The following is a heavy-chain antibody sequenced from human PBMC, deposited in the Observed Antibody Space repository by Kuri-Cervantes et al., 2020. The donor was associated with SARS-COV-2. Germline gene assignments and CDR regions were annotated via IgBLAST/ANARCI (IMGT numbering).Heavy chain of an antibody. Sequence: SETLSLTYTVSGGSISSSSYYWGWIRQPPGKGLEWIGSIYYSGSTYYNPSLKSRVTISLDTSKNQFSLKLSSVTAADTAVYYCAREGYSYGLSYNWFDPWGQGTLVTVSS. CDR1: GGSISSSSYY. CDR3: AREGYSYGLSYNWFDP. D-gene: IGHD5-18*01. J-gene: IGHJ5*02. V-gene: IGHV4-39*07. CDR2: IYYSGST.